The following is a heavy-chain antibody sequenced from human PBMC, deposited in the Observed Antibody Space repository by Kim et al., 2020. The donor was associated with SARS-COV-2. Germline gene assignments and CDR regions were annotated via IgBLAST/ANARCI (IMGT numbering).Heavy chain of an antibody. CDR1: GGSISSSSYY. Sequence: SETLSLTCTVSGGSISSSSYYWGWIRQPPGKGLEWIGSIYYSGNTYYNPSLKSRVTISVDTSKNQFSLKLSSVTAADTAVYYCAGGSIVVVPAAFAFDIWGQGTIVTVSS. V-gene: IGHV4-39*07. J-gene: IGHJ3*02. D-gene: IGHD2-2*01. CDR3: AGGSIVVVPAAFAFDI. CDR2: IYYSGNT.